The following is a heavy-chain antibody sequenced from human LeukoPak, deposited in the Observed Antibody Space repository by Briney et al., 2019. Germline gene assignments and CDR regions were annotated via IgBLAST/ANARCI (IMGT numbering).Heavy chain of an antibody. J-gene: IGHJ4*02. CDR1: GYTFINYD. V-gene: IGHV1-8*01. D-gene: IGHD3-10*01. CDR3: ARGSRSGDY. Sequence: ASVKVSCKTSGYTFINYDVNWVRQATGRGLEWMGWMNPNSGNTGYAQKFQGRVTMTRDISANTAYMELSSLRSDDTAVYFCARGSRSGDYLGQGTLVTVSS. CDR2: MNPNSGNT.